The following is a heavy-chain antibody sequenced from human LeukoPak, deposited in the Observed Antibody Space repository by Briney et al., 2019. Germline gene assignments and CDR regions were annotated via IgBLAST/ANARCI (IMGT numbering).Heavy chain of an antibody. Sequence: ASVKVSCKASGYTFTGYYMHWVRRAPGQGLEWMGRINPNSGGTNYAQKFQGRVTMTRDTSTSTAYMELSRLRSDDTAVYYCTRDRGYDYFFDYWGQGTLVTVSS. D-gene: IGHD5-12*01. V-gene: IGHV1-2*06. CDR3: TRDRGYDYFFDY. CDR2: INPNSGGT. J-gene: IGHJ4*02. CDR1: GYTFTGYY.